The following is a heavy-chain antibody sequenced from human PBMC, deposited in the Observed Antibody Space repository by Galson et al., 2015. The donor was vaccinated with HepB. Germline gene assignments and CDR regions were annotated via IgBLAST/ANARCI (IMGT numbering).Heavy chain of an antibody. CDR1: GFTFSSYG. CDR3: AKRPKGSGYGVDY. CDR2: ISYDGSNK. J-gene: IGHJ4*02. D-gene: IGHD3-22*01. V-gene: IGHV3-30*18. Sequence: SLRLSCAASGFTFSSYGMHWVRQAPGKGLEWVAVISYDGSNKYYADSVKGRFTISRDNSKNTLYLQMNSLRAEDTAVYYCAKRPKGSGYGVDYWGQGTLVTVSS.